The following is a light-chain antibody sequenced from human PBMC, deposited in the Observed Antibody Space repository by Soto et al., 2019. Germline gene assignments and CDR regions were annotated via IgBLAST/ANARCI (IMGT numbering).Light chain of an antibody. CDR2: GAS. V-gene: IGKV3D-15*01. CDR1: QRISSN. J-gene: IGKJ2*01. Sequence: EIVMTQSPDTLSVSPGERATLSCRASQRISSNLAWYQQKPGQAPRLLIYGASTRATGVPATFSGSGSETDFTLTISSLQSEDWAVYYCQHYNNWPPYTFGQGTKVEIK. CDR3: QHYNNWPPYT.